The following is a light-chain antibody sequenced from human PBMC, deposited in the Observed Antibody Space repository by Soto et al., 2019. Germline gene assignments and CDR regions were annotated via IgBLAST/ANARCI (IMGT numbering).Light chain of an antibody. Sequence: EIVLTQSPATLSLSPGERATLSCRASQSVGSYLAWFQQTPGQAPRLLIYDTSNRATGIPARFSGSGSGTDFTLTISSLEPEDFAVYYCQQRSNWPVTFGQGTRLEIK. V-gene: IGKV3-11*01. CDR2: DTS. CDR1: QSVGSY. J-gene: IGKJ5*01. CDR3: QQRSNWPVT.